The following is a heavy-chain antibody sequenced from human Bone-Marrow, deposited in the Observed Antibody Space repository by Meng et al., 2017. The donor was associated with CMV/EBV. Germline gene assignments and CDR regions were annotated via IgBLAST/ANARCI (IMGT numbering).Heavy chain of an antibody. Sequence: ASVKVSCKASGYTFTSYGISWVRQAPGQGPEWMGWISTYNGNTNYAQKLQGRVTMTTDTSTSTAYMELRSLRSDDTAVYYCARDSWYDFWSGYYRYYYGMDVWGQGTTVTVSS. CDR3: ARDSWYDFWSGYYRYYYGMDV. CDR1: GYTFTSYG. D-gene: IGHD3-3*01. V-gene: IGHV1-18*01. CDR2: ISTYNGNT. J-gene: IGHJ6*02.